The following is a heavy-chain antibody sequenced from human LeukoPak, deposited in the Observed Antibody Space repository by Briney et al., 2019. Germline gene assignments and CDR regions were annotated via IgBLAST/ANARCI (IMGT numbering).Heavy chain of an antibody. CDR2: ISGSGGST. J-gene: IGHJ6*03. V-gene: IGHV3-23*01. Sequence: PGGSLRLSCAASGFTFSSYGMSWVRQAPGKGLEWVSAISGSGGSTYYADSVKGRFTISRDNSKNTLYLQMNSLRAEDTAVYYCATLQLERRAYYYYYMDVWGKGTTVTVSS. D-gene: IGHD1-1*01. CDR1: GFTFSSYG. CDR3: ATLQLERRAYYYYYMDV.